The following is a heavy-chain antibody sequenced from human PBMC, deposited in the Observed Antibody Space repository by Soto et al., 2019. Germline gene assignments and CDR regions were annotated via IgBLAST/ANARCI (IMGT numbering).Heavy chain of an antibody. CDR2: INHSGST. CDR3: ARAAGHRITIFGVPPQYYYYGMDV. Sequence: LSLTCAVYGGSFSGYYWSWIRQPPGKGLEWIGEINHSGSTNYNPSLKSRVTISVDTSKNQFSLKLSSVTAADTAVYYCARAAGHRITIFGVPPQYYYYGMDVWGQGTTVTVSS. J-gene: IGHJ6*02. V-gene: IGHV4-34*01. CDR1: GGSFSGYY. D-gene: IGHD3-3*01.